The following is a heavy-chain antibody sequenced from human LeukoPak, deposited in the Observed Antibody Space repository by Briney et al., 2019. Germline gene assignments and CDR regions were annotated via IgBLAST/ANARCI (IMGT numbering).Heavy chain of an antibody. CDR2: IIPIFGTA. V-gene: IGHV1-69*01. J-gene: IGHJ4*02. CDR1: GGTFNSYA. D-gene: IGHD2-2*02. CDR3: ASGYCSSTSCYIGGDY. Sequence: SVKVSCKASGGTFNSYAISWVRQAPGQGLEWMGGIIPIFGTANYAQKFQGRVTITADESTSTAYMELSSLRSEDTAVYYCASGYCSSTSCYIGGDYWGQGTLVTVSS.